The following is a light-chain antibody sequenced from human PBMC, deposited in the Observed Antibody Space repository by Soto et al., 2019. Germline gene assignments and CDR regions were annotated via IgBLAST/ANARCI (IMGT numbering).Light chain of an antibody. V-gene: IGKV1-5*03. CDR1: QRINSW. Sequence: DIQMTQSPSTLSASVGDRVTITCRASQRINSWLAWYQQKPGKAPKLLIYKASSLESGVPSRFSGSGSGTEFSLTISSLQPDDFATYYCQQYNSYSWTFGQGTKVDTK. J-gene: IGKJ1*01. CDR3: QQYNSYSWT. CDR2: KAS.